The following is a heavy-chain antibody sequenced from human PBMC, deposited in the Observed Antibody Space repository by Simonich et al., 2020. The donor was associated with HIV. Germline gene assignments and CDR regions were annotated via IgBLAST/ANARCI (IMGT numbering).Heavy chain of an antibody. CDR3: ASRGYGGYGLFAY. J-gene: IGHJ4*02. CDR2: FIHSGST. CDR1: GGSFSDYY. V-gene: IGHV4-34*12. Sequence: QVQLQQWGAGLLKPSETLSLTCAVYGGSFSDYYWGWIRQPPGKGLGWIGEFIHSGSTNYNPSLKSRVTISVDTSKNQFSLKLSSVTAADTAVYYCASRGYGGYGLFAYWGQGTLVTVSS. D-gene: IGHD5-12*01.